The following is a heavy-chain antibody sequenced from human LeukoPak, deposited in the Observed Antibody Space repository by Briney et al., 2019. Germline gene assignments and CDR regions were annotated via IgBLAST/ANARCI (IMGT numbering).Heavy chain of an antibody. Sequence: GGSLRLSCTTSGFTFGDYAMNWFRQAPGKGLEWVSFIRSKALGETIEYAASVKGRFTISRDDSKSIAYLQMNNLRTEDTAMYYCTPGMTTVTTFDYWGQGTLVTVSP. CDR1: GFTFGDYA. J-gene: IGHJ4*02. V-gene: IGHV3-49*03. D-gene: IGHD4-17*01. CDR3: TPGMTTVTTFDY. CDR2: IRSKALGETI.